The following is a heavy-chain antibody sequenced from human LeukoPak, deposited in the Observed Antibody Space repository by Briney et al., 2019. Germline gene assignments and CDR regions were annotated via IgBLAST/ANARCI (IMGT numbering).Heavy chain of an antibody. Sequence: GGSLRLSCAASGFTFSSFGMNWVRQAPGKGLEWVSYSSSSGGNIYYADPVKGRFTISRDNAKNSLYLQMNSLRAEDTAVYYCARRSGSGNYPLDYWGRGTLVTVSS. CDR2: SSSSGGNI. CDR3: ARRSGSGNYPLDY. J-gene: IGHJ4*02. V-gene: IGHV3-48*04. CDR1: GFTFSSFG. D-gene: IGHD3-10*01.